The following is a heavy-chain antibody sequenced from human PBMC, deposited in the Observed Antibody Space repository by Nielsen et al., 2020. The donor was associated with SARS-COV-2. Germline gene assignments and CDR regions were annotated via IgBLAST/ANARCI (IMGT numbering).Heavy chain of an antibody. Sequence: SETLSLTCAVYGGSFSGYYWTWIRQPPGKGLEWIGDINHGGNTNRNPSLKSRVTISRDTSKNQFSLKLTSVTAADTAVYYCARGGSYFDYWGQGTLVTVSS. CDR1: GGSFSGYY. D-gene: IGHD3-10*01. CDR3: ARGGSYFDY. CDR2: INHGGNT. J-gene: IGHJ4*02. V-gene: IGHV4-34*01.